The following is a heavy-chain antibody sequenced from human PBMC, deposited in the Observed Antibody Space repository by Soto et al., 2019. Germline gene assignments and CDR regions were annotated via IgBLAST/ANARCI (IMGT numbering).Heavy chain of an antibody. D-gene: IGHD2-2*02. V-gene: IGHV4-31*02. CDR2: IYYSGST. Sequence: SQPLSLTRTVADGSISSVGDCWSWIRQNPGKGLEWIGYIYYSGSTYYTPSRKSRVTISVDTSKNQFSLKLSSVTAEDTAVYYFAREKAIMNYYSYGTDVWSQGSTVTVS. J-gene: IGHJ6*02. CDR1: DGSISSVGDC. CDR3: AREKAIMNYYSYGTDV.